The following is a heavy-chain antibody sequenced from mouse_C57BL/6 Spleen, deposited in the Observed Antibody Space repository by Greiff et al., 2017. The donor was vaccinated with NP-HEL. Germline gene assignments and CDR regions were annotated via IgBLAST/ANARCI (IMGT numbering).Heavy chain of an antibody. CDR2: INPNNGGT. CDR1: GYTFTDYN. D-gene: IGHD1-1*01. J-gene: IGHJ3*01. CDR3: ARHYYGSSWGFAY. V-gene: IGHV1-18*01. Sequence: EVQLQQSGPELVKPGASVKIPCKASGYTFTDYNMDWVKQSHGKSLEWIGDINPNNGGTIYNQKFKGKATLTVDKSSSTAYMELRSLTSEDTAVYYCARHYYGSSWGFAYWGQGTLVTVSA.